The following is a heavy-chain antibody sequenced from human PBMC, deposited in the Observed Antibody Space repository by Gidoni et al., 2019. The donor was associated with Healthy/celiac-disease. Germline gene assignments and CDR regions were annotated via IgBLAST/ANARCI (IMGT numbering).Heavy chain of an antibody. CDR1: GFTSSSYA. J-gene: IGHJ3*02. CDR2: ISGSGGST. Sequence: EVQLVESGGGLVQPGGSLRLSCAASGFTSSSYAMSWVRQAPGKGLDWVSAISGSGGSTYDADSVKGRFTISRDNSKNTLYLQMNSLRAEDTAVYYCAKGGYYGSDAFDIWGQGTMVTVSS. D-gene: IGHD3-22*01. CDR3: AKGGYYGSDAFDI. V-gene: IGHV3-23*04.